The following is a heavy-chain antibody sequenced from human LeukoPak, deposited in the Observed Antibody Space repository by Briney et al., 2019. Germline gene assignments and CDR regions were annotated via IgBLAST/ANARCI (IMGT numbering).Heavy chain of an antibody. CDR1: GGSISSYY. Sequence: SDTLSLTCTVSGGSISSYYWSWIRQPPGKGLEWIGYIYYSGSTNFNPSLKSRVTISVDTSKNQFSLKLSSVTAADTAVYYCASGSAWRWFGVLSPGHVDYWGQGTLVTVSS. D-gene: IGHD3-10*01. CDR2: IYYSGST. V-gene: IGHV4-59*07. J-gene: IGHJ4*02. CDR3: ASGSAWRWFGVLSPGHVDY.